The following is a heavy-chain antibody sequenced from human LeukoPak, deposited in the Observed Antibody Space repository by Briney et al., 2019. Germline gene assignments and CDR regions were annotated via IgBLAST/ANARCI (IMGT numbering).Heavy chain of an antibody. J-gene: IGHJ4*02. V-gene: IGHV4-59*08. CDR2: IYYSGST. Sequence: SETLTLTCTVSGGSISSYYWSWIRQPPGKGLEWIGYIYYSGSTNYNPSLKSRVTISVDTSKNQFSLKLSSVTAADTAVYYCARIPYSSGRDYFDYWGQGTLVTVSS. D-gene: IGHD6-19*01. CDR3: ARIPYSSGRDYFDY. CDR1: GGSISSYY.